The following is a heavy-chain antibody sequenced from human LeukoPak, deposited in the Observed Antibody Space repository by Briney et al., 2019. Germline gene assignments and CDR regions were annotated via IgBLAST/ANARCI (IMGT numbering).Heavy chain of an antibody. CDR2: INHSGST. CDR1: GFTFDNYA. J-gene: IGHJ6*02. CDR3: ARERGGSTYYYGSGSYRYYYYYGMDV. D-gene: IGHD3-10*01. V-gene: IGHV4-34*01. Sequence: GSLRLSCAASGFTFDNYAMNWVRQAPGKGLEWIGEINHSGSTNYNPSLKSRVTISVDTSKNQFSLKLSSVTAADTAVYYCARERGGSTYYYGSGSYRYYYYYGMDVWGQGTTVTVSS.